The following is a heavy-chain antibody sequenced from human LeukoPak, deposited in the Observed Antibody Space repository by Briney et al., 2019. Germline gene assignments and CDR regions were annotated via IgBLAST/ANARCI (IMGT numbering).Heavy chain of an antibody. Sequence: GGSLRLSCAASGFTFSNAWMSWVRQAPGKGLEWVGRIKSKTDGGATDYAAPVKGRFTIPRDDSKNTLYLQMNSLKTEDTAVYYCTTDPAAYGSGTYSDSNFDYWGQGTLVTVSS. D-gene: IGHD3-10*01. CDR1: GFTFSNAW. CDR2: IKSKTDGGAT. CDR3: TTDPAAYGSGTYSDSNFDY. J-gene: IGHJ4*02. V-gene: IGHV3-15*01.